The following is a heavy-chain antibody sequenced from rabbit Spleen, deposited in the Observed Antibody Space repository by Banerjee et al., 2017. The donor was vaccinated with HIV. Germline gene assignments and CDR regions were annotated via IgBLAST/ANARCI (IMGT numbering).Heavy chain of an antibody. CDR1: GFSFNSGYE. J-gene: IGHJ6*01. CDR2: AYAGSSGST. D-gene: IGHD8-1*01. V-gene: IGHV1S40*01. CDR3: ARDTGSSFSSYGMDL. Sequence: QSLEESGGGLVKPGASLTLTCKASGFSFNSGYEMCWVRQAPGKGLEWVACAYAGSSGSTYSATWAKGRFTISKTSSTTVTLQMTSLTAADTATYFCARDTGSSFSSYGMDLWGPGTLVTVS.